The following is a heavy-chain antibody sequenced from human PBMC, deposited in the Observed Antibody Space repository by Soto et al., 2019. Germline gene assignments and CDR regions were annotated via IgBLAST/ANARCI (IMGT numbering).Heavy chain of an antibody. Sequence: PGGSLRLSCAASGFIVSDTYMNWVRQAPGKGLEWVSVISNRGDTYYADSVKGRSSLSRDISTNTLHLQMNSLSAEDTAVYYCAGHSSSAWYNAFDIWGQGTMVTVSS. CDR1: GFIVSDTY. J-gene: IGHJ3*02. D-gene: IGHD6-19*01. V-gene: IGHV3-66*04. CDR2: ISNRGDT. CDR3: AGHSSSAWYNAFDI.